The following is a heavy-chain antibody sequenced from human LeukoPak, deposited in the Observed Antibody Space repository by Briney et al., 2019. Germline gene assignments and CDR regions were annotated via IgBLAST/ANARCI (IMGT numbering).Heavy chain of an antibody. Sequence: PGGSLRLSCAASGFTFSSYGMHWVRQAPGKGLEWVAVIWYDGSNKYYADSVKGRFTISRDNSKNTLYLQMNSLRAEDTAVYYCAKSIAAAGTDYFGYWGQGTLVTVSS. V-gene: IGHV3-33*06. CDR1: GFTFSSYG. CDR3: AKSIAAAGTDYFGY. J-gene: IGHJ4*02. D-gene: IGHD6-13*01. CDR2: IWYDGSNK.